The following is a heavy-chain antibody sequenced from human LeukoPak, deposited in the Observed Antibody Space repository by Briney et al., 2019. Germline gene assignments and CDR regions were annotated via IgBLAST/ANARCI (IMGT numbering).Heavy chain of an antibody. D-gene: IGHD6-25*01. V-gene: IGHV3-21*01. Sequence: GSLRLSCAASGFTFSSYSINWVRQAPGKGLEWVSSISSSSSYIYYADSVKGRFTISRDNARNSLYLQMNSLRAEDTAVYYCARDGLAAATLHWCFDLWGRGTPVTVSS. CDR1: GFTFSSYS. CDR2: ISSSSSYI. J-gene: IGHJ2*01. CDR3: ARDGLAAATLHWCFDL.